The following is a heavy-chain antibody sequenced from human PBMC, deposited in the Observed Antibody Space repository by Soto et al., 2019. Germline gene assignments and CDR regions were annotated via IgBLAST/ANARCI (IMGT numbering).Heavy chain of an antibody. CDR1: GYTFTGYY. CDR2: INPNSGGT. J-gene: IGHJ6*02. Sequence: ASVKVSCKASGYTFTGYYMHWVRQAPGQGLEWMGWINPNSGGTNYPQKFHGRVTMTRDTSISTAYMELSRLRSDDTAVYYCAKGLAGHYYGMGVWGQGTTVTVSS. V-gene: IGHV1-2*02. CDR3: AKGLAGHYYGMGV.